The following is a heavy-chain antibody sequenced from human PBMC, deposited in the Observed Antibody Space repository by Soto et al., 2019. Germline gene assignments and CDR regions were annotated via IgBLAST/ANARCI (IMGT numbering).Heavy chain of an antibody. J-gene: IGHJ6*03. CDR1: GFTFSSYG. V-gene: IGHV3-33*01. CDR3: ARDSDRQDYYYYYMDV. Sequence: QVQLVESGGGVVQPGRSLRLSCAASGFTFSSYGMHWVRQAPGKGLEWVAVIWYDGSNKYYADSVKGRFTISRDNSKNTLYLQMNSLRAEDTAVYYCARDSDRQDYYYYYMDVWGKGTTVTVSS. CDR2: IWYDGSNK.